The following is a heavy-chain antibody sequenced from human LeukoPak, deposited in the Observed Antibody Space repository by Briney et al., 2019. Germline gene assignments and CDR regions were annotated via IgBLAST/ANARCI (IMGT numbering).Heavy chain of an antibody. CDR2: MNPNSGNT. Sequence: ASVKVSCTASGYTFTSYDINWVRQATGQGLEWMGWMNPNSGNTGYAQKFQGRVTMTRNTSISTAYMELSSLRSEDTAVYYCARGPHSSSSTPYYFDYWGQGTLVTVSS. CDR3: ARGPHSSSSTPYYFDY. CDR1: GYTFTSYD. J-gene: IGHJ4*02. D-gene: IGHD6-6*01. V-gene: IGHV1-8*01.